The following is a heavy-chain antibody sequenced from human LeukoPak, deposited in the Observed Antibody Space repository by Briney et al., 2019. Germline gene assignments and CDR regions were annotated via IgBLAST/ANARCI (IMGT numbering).Heavy chain of an antibody. CDR2: IYTSGST. V-gene: IGHV4-4*07. D-gene: IGHD5-18*01. CDR1: GGSISSYY. Sequence: SETLSLTCTVSGGSISSYYWSWIRQPAGKGLEWIGRIYTSGSTNYNPSLKSRVTLSVDKSQNQFSLKLSFVTAADTAVYYCARALPELWPNSYMDLWGKGTTVTVSS. J-gene: IGHJ6*03. CDR3: ARALPELWPNSYMDL.